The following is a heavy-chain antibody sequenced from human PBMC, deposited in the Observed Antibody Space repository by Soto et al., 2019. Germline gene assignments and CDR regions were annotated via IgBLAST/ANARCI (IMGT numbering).Heavy chain of an antibody. Sequence: SETLSLTCTFSGGSISSFGFYWTWIRQSPGKGLEWIGNIYYSGSTSYNPSLKSRVAISVDTSANQVSLKLNSVTAADTAVYYSATEQIEEYFDSWGQRTQVKVSS. CDR3: ATEQIEEYFDS. J-gene: IGHJ4*02. CDR1: GGSISSFGFY. D-gene: IGHD3-22*01. V-gene: IGHV4-30-4*01. CDR2: IYYSGST.